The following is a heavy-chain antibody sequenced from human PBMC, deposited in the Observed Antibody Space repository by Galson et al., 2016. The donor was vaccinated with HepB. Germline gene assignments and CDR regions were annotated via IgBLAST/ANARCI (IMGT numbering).Heavy chain of an antibody. J-gene: IGHJ2*01. V-gene: IGHV3-7*01. CDR2: IKEDGREQ. Sequence: SLRLSCAASGFTFRRFWMTWVRQAPGKGLEWVANIKEDGREQQYADSVKGRFTISRDSAKNSVYLQMNSLRDEDTAVYYCARNPDSSTWYMSWYFDLWGRGTLVTVSS. CDR3: ARNPDSSTWYMSWYFDL. D-gene: IGHD6-13*01. CDR1: GFTFRRFW.